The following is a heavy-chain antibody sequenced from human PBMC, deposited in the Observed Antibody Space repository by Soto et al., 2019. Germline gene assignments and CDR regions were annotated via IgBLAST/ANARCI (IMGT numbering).Heavy chain of an antibody. CDR2: IMPIFGKP. Sequence: QVQLVQSGAEVKKPGSSVKVSCKASGGTFSSYAISWVRQAPGQGLEWMGGIMPIFGKPKYAQKFQGRVTITADESTSTVSMELSSLRSEDTALFYCAVTLDYRNSEQLGYWGQGTLVTVSS. V-gene: IGHV1-69*01. D-gene: IGHD4-4*01. CDR1: GGTFSSYA. J-gene: IGHJ4*02. CDR3: AVTLDYRNSEQLGY.